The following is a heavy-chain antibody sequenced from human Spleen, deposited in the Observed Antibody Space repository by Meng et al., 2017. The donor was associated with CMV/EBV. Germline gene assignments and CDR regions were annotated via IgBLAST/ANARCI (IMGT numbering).Heavy chain of an antibody. J-gene: IGHJ3*02. CDR3: ARFALAFDI. CDR2: IYYSGST. Sequence: GSLRLSCAASGFTFSSYGMHWVRQPPGKGLEWVGNIYYSGSTYFNPSLKSRVAMSLDTSKIHFSLKLSSVTAADTAVYYCARFALAFDIWGQGTMVTVSS. CDR1: GFTFSSYG. V-gene: IGHV4-59*04.